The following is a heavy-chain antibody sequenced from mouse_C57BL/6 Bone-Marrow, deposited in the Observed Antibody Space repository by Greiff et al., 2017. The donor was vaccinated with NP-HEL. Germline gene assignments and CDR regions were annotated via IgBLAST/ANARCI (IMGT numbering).Heavy chain of an antibody. V-gene: IGHV7-3*01. D-gene: IGHD2-4*01. Sequence: EVKVVESGGGLVQPGGSLSLSCAASGFTFTDYYMSWVRQPPGKALEWLGFIRNKANGYTTESSASVKGRFTISRDNSQSILYLQMNALRAEDSATYYCARSSIYYDYDAAWFAYWGQGTLVTVSA. CDR2: IRNKANGYTT. J-gene: IGHJ3*01. CDR3: ARSSIYYDYDAAWFAY. CDR1: GFTFTDYY.